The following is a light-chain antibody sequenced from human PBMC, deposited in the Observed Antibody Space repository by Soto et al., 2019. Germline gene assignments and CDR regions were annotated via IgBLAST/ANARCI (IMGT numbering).Light chain of an antibody. CDR2: GAS. CDR1: QSVSSSY. CDR3: QQYGSSFT. Sequence: EIVLTQSPGTLSLSPGERATLSCRASQSVSSSYLAWYQQKPGQAPRLHIYGASSRATGNPDRFSGSGSGIDLTLAIRSLEPEDFAVYYGQQYGSSFTFGPGTKVDIK. V-gene: IGKV3-20*01. J-gene: IGKJ3*01.